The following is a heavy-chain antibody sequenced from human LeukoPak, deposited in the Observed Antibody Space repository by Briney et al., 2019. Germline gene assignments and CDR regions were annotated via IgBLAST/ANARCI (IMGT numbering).Heavy chain of an antibody. V-gene: IGHV1-8*01. CDR2: MNPNSGNT. CDR1: GYTFTSYD. J-gene: IGHJ3*02. Sequence: ASVKVSCKASGYTFTSYDINWVRQATGRGLEWMGWMNPNSGNTGYAQKFQGRVTMTRNTSISTAYMELSSLRSEDTAVYYCARAIGIPDDAFDIWGQGTMVTVSS. CDR3: ARAIGIPDDAFDI. D-gene: IGHD3-16*02.